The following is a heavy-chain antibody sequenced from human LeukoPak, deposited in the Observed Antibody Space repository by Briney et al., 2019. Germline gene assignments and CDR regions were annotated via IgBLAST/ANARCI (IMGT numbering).Heavy chain of an antibody. CDR2: ISAYNGNT. Sequence: ASVKVSCKASGYTFTSYGISGVRQAPGQGLEWMGWISAYNGNTNYAQKLQGRVTMTTDPSTSTAYMELRSLRSDDTAVYYCARLPAGRFGELMVPLDYWGQGTLVTVSS. CDR3: ARLPAGRFGELMVPLDY. V-gene: IGHV1-18*01. CDR1: GYTFTSYG. J-gene: IGHJ4*02. D-gene: IGHD3-10*01.